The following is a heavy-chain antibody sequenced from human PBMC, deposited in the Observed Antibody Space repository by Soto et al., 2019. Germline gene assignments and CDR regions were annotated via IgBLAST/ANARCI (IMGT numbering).Heavy chain of an antibody. J-gene: IGHJ4*02. D-gene: IGHD6-13*01. Sequence: GGSLRLSCAASGFTFSSYGMHWVRQAPGKGLEWVAVISYDGSNKYYADSVKGRFTISRDNSKNTLYLQMNSLRAEDTAVYYCAKDVRYSSSYFDYWGQGTLVTISS. CDR3: AKDVRYSSSYFDY. V-gene: IGHV3-30*18. CDR1: GFTFSSYG. CDR2: ISYDGSNK.